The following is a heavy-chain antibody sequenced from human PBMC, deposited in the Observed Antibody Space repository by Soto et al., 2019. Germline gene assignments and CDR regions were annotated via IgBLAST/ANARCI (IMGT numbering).Heavy chain of an antibody. V-gene: IGHV4-59*08. CDR2: IYYSGST. CDR3: ARYRLWFGESRDAFDI. D-gene: IGHD3-10*01. CDR1: GGSISSYY. Sequence: QVQLQESGPGLVKPSETLSLTCTVSGGSISSYYWSWIRQPPGKGLEWIGYIYYSGSTNYNPSLKSRVTISVDTSRNQFSLKLSSVSAADTAVYYCARYRLWFGESRDAFDIWGQGTMVTVSS. J-gene: IGHJ3*02.